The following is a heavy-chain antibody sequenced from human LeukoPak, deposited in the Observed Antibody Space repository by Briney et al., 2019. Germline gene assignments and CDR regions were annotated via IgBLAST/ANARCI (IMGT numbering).Heavy chain of an antibody. CDR1: GFTFSRYA. CDR2: ISGSGGST. V-gene: IGHV3-23*01. CDR3: AKLGPSYCSGGSCHDDY. Sequence: GGSLRLSCAASGFTFSRYAMSWVRQAPGKGLEWVSAISGSGGSTYYADSVKGRFTISRDNSKNTLYLQMNSLRAEDTAVYYCAKLGPSYCSGGSCHDDYWGQGTLVTVSS. J-gene: IGHJ4*02. D-gene: IGHD2-15*01.